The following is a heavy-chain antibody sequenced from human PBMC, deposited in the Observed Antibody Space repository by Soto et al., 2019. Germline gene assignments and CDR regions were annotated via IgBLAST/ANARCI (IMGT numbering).Heavy chain of an antibody. Sequence: ASVKVSCKASGYTSTSYGINWVRQAPGRGLEWMGWINPGNGNTTYSQQFQGRVIIDRDTSASTAYMELSSLRSEDTAVYYCARGGYFDSSNYLAYWGLGTLVTVSS. D-gene: IGHD3-22*01. CDR2: INPGNGNT. J-gene: IGHJ4*02. CDR3: ARGGYFDSSNYLAY. V-gene: IGHV1-3*01. CDR1: GYTSTSYG.